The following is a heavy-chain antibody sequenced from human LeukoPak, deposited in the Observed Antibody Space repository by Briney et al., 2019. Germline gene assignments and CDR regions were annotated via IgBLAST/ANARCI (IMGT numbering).Heavy chain of an antibody. CDR2: IRYDGSNK. J-gene: IGHJ4*02. CDR3: AKDSGWNSYYFDY. Sequence: PGGSLRLSCAASGFTFSSYGMHWVRQAPGKGLEWVAFIRYDGSNKYYADSVKGRFTISRDNSKNTLYLQMNSLRAEDTAVYYCAKDSGWNSYYFDYWGQGTLVTVSS. D-gene: IGHD1-7*01. V-gene: IGHV3-30*02. CDR1: GFTFSSYG.